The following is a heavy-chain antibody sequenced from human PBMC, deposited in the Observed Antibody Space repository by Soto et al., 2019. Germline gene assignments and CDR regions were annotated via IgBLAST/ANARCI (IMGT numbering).Heavy chain of an antibody. CDR3: ARGLAAAGTGYGMDV. CDR2: INHSGST. D-gene: IGHD6-13*01. J-gene: IGHJ6*02. Sequence: SETLSLTCAVYGGSLSGYYWSWIRQPPGKGLEWIGEINHSGSTNYNPSLKSRVTISVDTSKNQFSLKLSSVTAADTAVYYCARGLAAAGTGYGMDVWGQGTTVTVSS. V-gene: IGHV4-34*01. CDR1: GGSLSGYY.